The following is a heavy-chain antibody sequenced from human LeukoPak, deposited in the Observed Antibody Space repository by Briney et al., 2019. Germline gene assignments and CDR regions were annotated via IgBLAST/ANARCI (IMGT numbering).Heavy chain of an antibody. Sequence: GGSLRLSCAASGFTFSSYWMHWVRQAPGKGLVWVSRINGDGSSTSYADSVKGRFTISRDNAKNSLYLQMNSLRAEDTALYYCVKDIEESGYSYADYWGQGTLVTVSS. CDR2: INGDGSST. CDR1: GFTFSSYW. V-gene: IGHV3-74*01. CDR3: VKDIEESGYSYADY. D-gene: IGHD5-18*01. J-gene: IGHJ4*02.